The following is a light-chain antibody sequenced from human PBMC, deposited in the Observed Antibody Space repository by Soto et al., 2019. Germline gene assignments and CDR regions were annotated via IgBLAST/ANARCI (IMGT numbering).Light chain of an antibody. J-gene: IGLJ3*02. CDR3: SSYTTSTTGV. CDR1: SSDVGAYNY. V-gene: IGLV2-14*01. Sequence: QSVLTQPASVSGSPGQSITISCTGTSSDVGAYNYVSWFQQHPGKAPRLIIYDVSNRPSGVSNRFSGSKSGNTASLTISGLQAEDKADYYCSSYTTSTTGVFGGGTQLTVL. CDR2: DVS.